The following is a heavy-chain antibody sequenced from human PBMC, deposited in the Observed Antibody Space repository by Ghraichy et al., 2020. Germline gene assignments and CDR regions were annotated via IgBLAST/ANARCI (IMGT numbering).Heavy chain of an antibody. Sequence: GGSLRLSCAASGFTFSSFSMNWVRQAPGKGLEWVSYISRNSSTIYYADSVKGRFTISRDNAKNSLYLQMNSLRDEDTAVFYCAKKGGYCSGGRCLAARMDVWGQGTTVTVSS. CDR3: AKKGGYCSGGRCLAARMDV. CDR1: GFTFSSFS. D-gene: IGHD2-15*01. J-gene: IGHJ6*02. V-gene: IGHV3-48*02. CDR2: ISRNSSTI.